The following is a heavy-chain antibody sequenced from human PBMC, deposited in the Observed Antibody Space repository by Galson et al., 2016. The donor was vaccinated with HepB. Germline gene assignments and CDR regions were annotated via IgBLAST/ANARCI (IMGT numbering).Heavy chain of an antibody. D-gene: IGHD3-3*01. CDR3: ARRALLPVTTSQGNFHYHHGRDG. V-gene: IGHV4-34*01. Sequence: SETLSLTCAVYGGSFRGCMWTWIRQPLGKGLEWIGEINHTGGTNYNPSLKSRVTISADTSKRQFALTLRSATAADTGVYYCARRALLPVTTSQGNFHYHHGRDGWGQGTTVAVSS. CDR2: INHTGGT. CDR1: GGSFRGCM. J-gene: IGHJ6*02.